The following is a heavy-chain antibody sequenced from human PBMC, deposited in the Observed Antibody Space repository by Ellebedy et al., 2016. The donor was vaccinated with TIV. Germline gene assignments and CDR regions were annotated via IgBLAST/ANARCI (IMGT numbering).Heavy chain of an antibody. CDR3: ARVRRADGYSLDY. Sequence: SETLSLXCSVSGASITVDHWLSWVRQPPGKGLEWIGEIYLTGSTNYNPSLKSRVTMSIDKSKTQFSLKVSSVTVADTAVYYCARVRRADGYSLDYWGQGTLVTVSS. CDR2: IYLTGST. V-gene: IGHV4-4*02. D-gene: IGHD5-24*01. J-gene: IGHJ4*02. CDR1: GASITVDHW.